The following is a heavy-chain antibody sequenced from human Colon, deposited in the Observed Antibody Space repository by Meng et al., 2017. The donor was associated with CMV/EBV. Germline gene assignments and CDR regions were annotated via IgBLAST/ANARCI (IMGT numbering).Heavy chain of an antibody. CDR3: ARVEIWSGYQPPGNYYYYYGMDV. CDR2: INPNSGGT. Sequence: ASVKVSCKASGCTFTGYYMHWVRQAPGQGLEWMGWINPNSGGTNYAQKFQGRVTMTRDTSISTAYMELSRLRSDDTAVYYCARVEIWSGYQPPGNYYYYYGMDVWGQGTTVTVSS. CDR1: GCTFTGYY. D-gene: IGHD3-3*01. V-gene: IGHV1-2*02. J-gene: IGHJ6*02.